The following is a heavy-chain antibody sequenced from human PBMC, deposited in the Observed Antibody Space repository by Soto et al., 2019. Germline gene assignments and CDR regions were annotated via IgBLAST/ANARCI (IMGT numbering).Heavy chain of an antibody. CDR1: GFTFSSYA. V-gene: IGHV3-23*01. Sequence: EVQLLESGGDLVQPGGSLRLSCAASGFTFSSYAISWVRQAPGKGLEWVSTISGRGDDTYYTDSVKGRFTISRDNSKNTLYVHMTSLRAEDTAVYYCARAQPTYSSSYFDYWGQGTLVTVSS. J-gene: IGHJ4*02. D-gene: IGHD3-22*01. CDR3: ARAQPTYSSSYFDY. CDR2: ISGRGDDT.